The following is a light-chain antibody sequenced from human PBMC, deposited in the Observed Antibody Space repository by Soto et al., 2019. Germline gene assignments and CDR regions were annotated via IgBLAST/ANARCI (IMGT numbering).Light chain of an antibody. CDR1: QSVSSK. V-gene: IGKV3-15*01. Sequence: EIVMTQSPATLSVSPGERATLSWGASQSVSSKLAWYQQKPGQAPRLLIYGASTRATGIPARFSGSGSGIEFTLTISSLQSEDFAVYYCQQYEKWPTLTFGGGTKVDIK. J-gene: IGKJ4*01. CDR3: QQYEKWPTLT. CDR2: GAS.